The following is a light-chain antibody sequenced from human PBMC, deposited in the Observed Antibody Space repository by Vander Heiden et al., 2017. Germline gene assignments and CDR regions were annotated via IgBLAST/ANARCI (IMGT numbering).Light chain of an antibody. CDR1: ESVSGIY. CDR2: STS. Sequence: ELVLTQSPDTLSLSPGERATLSCRASESVSGIYFAWYQQKPGQAPRLLISSTSSRATGIPDRFSGSGSGTDFTLTIRRLEPDDFAIYYCQQYSKSPITFGGGTKVEIK. CDR3: QQYSKSPIT. J-gene: IGKJ4*01. V-gene: IGKV3-20*01.